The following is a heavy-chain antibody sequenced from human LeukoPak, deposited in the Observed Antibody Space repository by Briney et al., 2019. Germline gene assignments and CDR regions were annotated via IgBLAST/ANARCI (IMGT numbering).Heavy chain of an antibody. D-gene: IGHD6-13*01. CDR1: GGSISSGGYY. CDR2: IYYSGST. Sequence: SETLSLTCTVSGGSISSGGYYWSWIRQHPGKGLEWIGYIYYSGSTYYNPSLKSRVTISVDTSKNQFSLKLSSVTAADTAVYYCARGQQLVRYYYGMDVWGQGTTVTVSS. V-gene: IGHV4-31*03. CDR3: ARGQQLVRYYYGMDV. J-gene: IGHJ6*02.